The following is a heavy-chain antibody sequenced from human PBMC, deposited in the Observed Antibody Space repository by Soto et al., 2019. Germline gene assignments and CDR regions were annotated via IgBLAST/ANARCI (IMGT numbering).Heavy chain of an antibody. V-gene: IGHV1-69*13. CDR2: IIPIFGTA. D-gene: IGHD1-1*01. CDR1: GGTFSSYA. Sequence: GASVKVSCKASGGTFSSYAISWVRQAPGQGLEWMGGIIPIFGTANYAQKFQGRVTITADESTSTAYMELSSLRSEDTAVYYCARDLYSSPIGVGNDIYYSYGIDVWGQGTPVTVYS. CDR3: ARDLYSSPIGVGNDIYYSYGIDV. J-gene: IGHJ6*02.